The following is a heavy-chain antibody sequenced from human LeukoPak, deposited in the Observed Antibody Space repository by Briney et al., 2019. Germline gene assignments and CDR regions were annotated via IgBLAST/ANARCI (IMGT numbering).Heavy chain of an antibody. V-gene: IGHV4-30-2*01. CDR1: GGSISSGGYY. CDR3: ARDPALAAAGTGFDAFDI. CDR2: IYHSGST. J-gene: IGHJ3*02. D-gene: IGHD6-13*01. Sequence: SQTLSLTCTVSGGSISSGGYYWSWIRQPPGKGLEWIGYIYHSGSTYYNPSLKSRVTISVDRSKNQFSLRLSSVTAADTAVYYCARDPALAAAGTGFDAFDIWGQGTMVTVSS.